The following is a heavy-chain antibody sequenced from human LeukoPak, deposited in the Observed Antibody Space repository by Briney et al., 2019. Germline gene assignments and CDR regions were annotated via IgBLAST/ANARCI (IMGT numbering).Heavy chain of an antibody. D-gene: IGHD3-22*01. Sequence: GGSLRLSCAASGFTFSSYAMSWVRQAPGKGLEWVSAISGSGGSTYYADSVKGRFTISRDNSKNTLYLQMNSLRAEDTAVYYCAKDRHPQTRITMIVVVIGEIDYWGQGTLVTVSS. CDR3: AKDRHPQTRITMIVVVIGEIDY. CDR2: ISGSGGST. CDR1: GFTFSSYA. J-gene: IGHJ4*02. V-gene: IGHV3-23*01.